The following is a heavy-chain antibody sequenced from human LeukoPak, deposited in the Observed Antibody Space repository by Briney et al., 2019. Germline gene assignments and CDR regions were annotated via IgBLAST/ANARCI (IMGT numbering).Heavy chain of an antibody. Sequence: SQTLSLTCNVSGASISVSSYCWGWIRQPPGKGLEWIGSIYYSGSTDCNPSLKSRVTISVDTSKNQFSLRLSSVTAADTAVYYCARGSPIAAAGPFDFWGQGTLVTVSS. V-gene: IGHV4-39*07. CDR1: GASISVSSYC. D-gene: IGHD6-13*01. J-gene: IGHJ4*02. CDR3: ARGSPIAAAGPFDF. CDR2: IYYSGST.